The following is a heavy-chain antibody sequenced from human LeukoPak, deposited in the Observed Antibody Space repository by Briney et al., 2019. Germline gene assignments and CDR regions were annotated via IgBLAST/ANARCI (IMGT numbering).Heavy chain of an antibody. V-gene: IGHV3-74*03. CDR3: VRSAFHAGSGNYYDY. CDR2: IDNAGSIT. J-gene: IGHJ4*02. CDR1: GFTFSNYW. Sequence: GGSLRLSCAASGFTFSNYWIHWVRQAPGQGLVWVSRIDNAGSITTYADSVKGRFTISRDNAENTLYLQMNSLRVEDTAVYYCVRSAFHAGSGNYYDYWGQGTLVTVSS. D-gene: IGHD3-22*01.